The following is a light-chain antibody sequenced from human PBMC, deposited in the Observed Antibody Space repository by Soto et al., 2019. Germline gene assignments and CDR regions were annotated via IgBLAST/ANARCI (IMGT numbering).Light chain of an antibody. CDR2: GAS. Sequence: EIVFTQSPGTLALSPGERTTLSCRASQSVSSSYLAWSQQKPGQAPSRPLYGASSMATGIPDRFSASGSGADFTPTISTLESEGFRVYYWKQYGSSPLTVVPGTKVDIK. CDR1: QSVSSSY. CDR3: KQYGSSPLT. J-gene: IGKJ3*01. V-gene: IGKV3-20*01.